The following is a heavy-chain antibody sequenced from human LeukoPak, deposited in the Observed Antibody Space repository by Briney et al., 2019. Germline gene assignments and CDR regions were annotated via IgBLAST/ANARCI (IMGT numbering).Heavy chain of an antibody. D-gene: IGHD3-16*01. J-gene: IGHJ6*03. V-gene: IGHV4-59*10. CDR1: GGSFSGYY. Sequence: PSETLSLTCAVYGGSFSGYYWSWVRQPAGKGLEWIGRIDTSGSTHYNPSLKSRVTMSLDTSKNQFSLNLSSVTVADTAVYYCARGLGGASYYMDVWGKGTTVTVSS. CDR3: ARGLGGASYYMDV. CDR2: IDTSGST.